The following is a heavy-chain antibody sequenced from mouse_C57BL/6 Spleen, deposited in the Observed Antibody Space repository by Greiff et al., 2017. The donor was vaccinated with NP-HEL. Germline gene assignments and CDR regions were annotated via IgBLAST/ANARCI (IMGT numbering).Heavy chain of an antibody. J-gene: IGHJ2*01. D-gene: IGHD1-1*01. CDR3: ARDYGSSYAY. CDR2: IYPRSGNT. Sequence: QVQLKESGAELARPGASVKLSCKASGYTFTSYGISWVKQRTGQGLEWIGEIYPRSGNTYYNEKFKGKATLTADKSSSTAYMELRSLTSEDSAVYFCARDYGSSYAYWGQGTTLTVSS. CDR1: GYTFTSYG. V-gene: IGHV1-81*01.